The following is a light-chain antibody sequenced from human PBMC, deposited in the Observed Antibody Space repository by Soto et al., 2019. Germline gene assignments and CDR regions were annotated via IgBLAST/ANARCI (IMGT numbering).Light chain of an antibody. CDR1: SSNFGAGYD. J-gene: IGLJ3*02. Sequence: QAVVTQPPSVSGAPGQRVTISCTGSSSNFGAGYDVHWYQQFPGTVPKLLIHSNTNRPSGVPDRFSGSKSGTSASLAITGLQAEDEADYYCQSYDSSLSGWVFGGGTKLTVL. CDR3: QSYDSSLSGWV. CDR2: SNT. V-gene: IGLV1-40*01.